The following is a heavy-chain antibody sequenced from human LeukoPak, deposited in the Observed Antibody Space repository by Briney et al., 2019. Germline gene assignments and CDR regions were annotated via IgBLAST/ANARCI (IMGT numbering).Heavy chain of an antibody. Sequence: GGSLRLSCVASGFTFSSYNMHWVRQAPGKGLEWVAVISYDGSNKHYADSVKGRSTISRDNSKNTLYLQVNSLRPEDTAVYYCGRDTVGYGGAFDIWGQGTMVTVSS. CDR3: GRDTVGYGGAFDI. V-gene: IGHV3-30-3*01. CDR1: GFTFSSYN. J-gene: IGHJ3*02. D-gene: IGHD5-18*01. CDR2: ISYDGSNK.